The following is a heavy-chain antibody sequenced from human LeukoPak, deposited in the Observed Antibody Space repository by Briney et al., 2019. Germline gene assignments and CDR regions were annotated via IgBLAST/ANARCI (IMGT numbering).Heavy chain of an antibody. D-gene: IGHD3-22*01. CDR1: GFTFSSYG. CDR3: ARGGDSSGYYFDY. CDR2: IRYDGSNK. V-gene: IGHV3-30*02. J-gene: IGHJ4*02. Sequence: GGSLRLSCAASGFTFSSYGMHWVRQAPGKGLEWVAFIRYDGSNKYYADSVKGRFTISRDNAKNSLYLQMNSLRAEDTAVYYCARGGDSSGYYFDYWGQGTLVTV.